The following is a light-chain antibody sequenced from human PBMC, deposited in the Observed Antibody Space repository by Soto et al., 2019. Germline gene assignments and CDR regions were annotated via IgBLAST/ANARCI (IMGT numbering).Light chain of an antibody. J-gene: IGKJ4*01. V-gene: IGKV3-15*01. CDR3: QHYANWPLT. CDR2: DAS. Sequence: EIVMTQSPATLSVSPGGRATLSCRASQSVSSNLAWYQQKPGQTPRLLIYDASTRAAGVPARFSGSGSGTDFTLTINSLQSEDFAIYYCQHYANWPLTFGGGTKVDIK. CDR1: QSVSSN.